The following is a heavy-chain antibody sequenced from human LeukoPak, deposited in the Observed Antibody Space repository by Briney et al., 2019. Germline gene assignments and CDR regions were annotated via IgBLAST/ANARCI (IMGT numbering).Heavy chain of an antibody. CDR1: GFTFSSYA. CDR3: AKGFGDYSGWFFDY. Sequence: GRSLRLSCAASGFTFSSYAMHWVRQAPGKGLEWVAVTAHDESQKYYADSVNGRFTISRDNSKNALYLQMNSLRAEDTAVYYCAKGFGDYSGWFFDYWGQGTLVTVSS. V-gene: IGHV3-30*04. J-gene: IGHJ4*02. D-gene: IGHD6-19*01. CDR2: TAHDESQK.